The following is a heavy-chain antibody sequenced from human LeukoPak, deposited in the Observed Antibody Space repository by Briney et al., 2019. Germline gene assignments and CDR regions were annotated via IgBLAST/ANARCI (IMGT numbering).Heavy chain of an antibody. CDR2: ISWNSGSI. D-gene: IGHD3-22*01. CDR1: GFTFDDYA. J-gene: IGHJ6*02. Sequence: PGRSLRLSCAASGFTFDDYAMHWVRQAPGKGLEWVSGISWNSGSIGYADSVKGRFTISRDNSKNTLYLQMNSLRAEDTAVYYCAREYYYYDSSGYEVYGMDVWGQGTTVTVSS. CDR3: AREYYYYDSSGYEVYGMDV. V-gene: IGHV3-9*01.